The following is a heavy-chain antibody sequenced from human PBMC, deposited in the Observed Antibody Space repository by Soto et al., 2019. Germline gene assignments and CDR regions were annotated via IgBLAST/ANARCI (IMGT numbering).Heavy chain of an antibody. CDR3: ARGSDLRLGPRPCKK. Sequence: ASVKVSCKASGYTFTGYYMHWVRQAPGQGLEWMGWINPNSGGTNYAQKFQGWVTMTRDTSISTAYMELSRLRSDDTAVYYCARGSDLRLGPRPCKKWGQGTLVTVSS. CDR1: GYTFTGYY. CDR2: INPNSGGT. D-gene: IGHD3-9*01. V-gene: IGHV1-2*04. J-gene: IGHJ4*02.